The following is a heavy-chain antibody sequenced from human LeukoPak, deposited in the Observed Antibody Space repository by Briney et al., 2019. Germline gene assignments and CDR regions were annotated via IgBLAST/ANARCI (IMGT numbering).Heavy chain of an antibody. CDR3: AREVPMIAVAGSAWFDP. CDR1: GFTFSSDG. J-gene: IGHJ5*02. Sequence: GWARRVSCAASGFTFSSDGMHWGRQAPGKGLVWVSRINSDGSSTSYADSVKGRFTISRDNAKNTLYLQMNSLRAEDTAVYYCAREVPMIAVAGSAWFDPWGQGTLVTVSS. D-gene: IGHD6-19*01. CDR2: INSDGSST. V-gene: IGHV3-74*01.